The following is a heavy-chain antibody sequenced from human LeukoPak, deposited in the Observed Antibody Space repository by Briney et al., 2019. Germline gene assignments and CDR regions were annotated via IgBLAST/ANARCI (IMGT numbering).Heavy chain of an antibody. CDR2: INHRGST. CDR3: ARGHSSSWYVPLLGY. Sequence: NSSETLSLTCAVYGGSFSGYYWSWIRLPPGKGLEWIGEINHRGSTNYNPSLKSRVTISVDTSKNQFSLKLSSVTAADTAVYYCARGHSSSWYVPLLGYWGQGTLVTVSS. CDR1: GGSFSGYY. D-gene: IGHD6-13*01. V-gene: IGHV4-34*01. J-gene: IGHJ4*02.